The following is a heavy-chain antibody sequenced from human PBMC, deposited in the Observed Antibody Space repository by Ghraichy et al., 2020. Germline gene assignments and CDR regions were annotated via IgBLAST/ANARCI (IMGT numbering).Heavy chain of an antibody. CDR3: ARGRNWGIDS. CDR2: ITSDGSTT. J-gene: IGHJ5*01. Sequence: GGSLRLSCAASGFIFSSYWMPWVRQAPGKGLVWVSRITSDGSTTTYADSVKGRFTISRDNAKNTLYLEMNSLRADDTAVYFCARGRNWGIDSWGQGTLVTVSS. CDR1: GFIFSSYW. D-gene: IGHD7-27*01. V-gene: IGHV3-74*01.